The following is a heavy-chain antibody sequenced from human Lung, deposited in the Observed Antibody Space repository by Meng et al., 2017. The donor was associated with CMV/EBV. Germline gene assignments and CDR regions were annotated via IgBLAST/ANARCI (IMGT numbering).Heavy chain of an antibody. V-gene: IGHV3-13*01. CDR2: ISAAGDT. Sequence: GGSLRLXCVASGFSFSYYVMHWVRQVPGKGLEWVSAISAAGDTYYPDSVKGRFSISRDNAANSFFLQMNGLRAGDTAVYYCARVAIRSGFGMDVWGQGNPV. J-gene: IGHJ6*02. CDR3: ARVAIRSGFGMDV. CDR1: GFSFSYYV. D-gene: IGHD3-3*01.